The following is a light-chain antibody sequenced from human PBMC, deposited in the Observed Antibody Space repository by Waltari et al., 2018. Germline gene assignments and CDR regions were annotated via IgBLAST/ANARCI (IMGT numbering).Light chain of an antibody. V-gene: IGKV2-30*01. CDR3: MQATHWPYT. CDR1: QRLVTSDGTTY. J-gene: IGKJ2*01. CDR2: EAS. Sequence: VEMTQSPLSLPVTLGLQASISSTSRQRLVTSDGTTYLNWFKQRPGQSPRPLIYEASYRKSGVPDRFRGSGSGTDVILKISRVEAEDVGVYYCMQATHWPYTFGQGTKLEIK.